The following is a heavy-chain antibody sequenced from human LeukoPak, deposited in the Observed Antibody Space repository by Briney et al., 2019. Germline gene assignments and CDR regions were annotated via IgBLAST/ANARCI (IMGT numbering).Heavy chain of an antibody. CDR1: GYTFTSYG. V-gene: IGHV1-18*01. CDR2: ISAYNGNT. J-gene: IGHJ6*02. CDR3: ARDHVAAAGIGLGSWLYYGMDV. D-gene: IGHD6-13*01. Sequence: GASVKVSCKASGYTFTSYGISWVRQAPGQGLEWMGWISAYNGNTNYALKLQGRVTMTTDTSTSTAYMELRSLRSDDTAVYYCARDHVAAAGIGLGSWLYYGMDVWGQGTTVTVSS.